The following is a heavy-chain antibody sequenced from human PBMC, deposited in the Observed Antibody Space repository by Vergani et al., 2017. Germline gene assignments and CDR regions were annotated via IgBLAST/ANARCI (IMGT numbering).Heavy chain of an antibody. J-gene: IGHJ6*02. CDR3: ANANPRNSGYDYLYYVHAMCV. V-gene: IGHV3-23*01. Sequence: EVQLLQSGGDLVQPGGSLRLSCAASGFTFNHYAMNWVRQAPGKGLEWVSGISGSGGSTYYAGSVKGRFTISRDSSKNTLYLQMNSLSAEDTAVYYCANANPRNSGYDYLYYVHAMCVWGQGTTVTVSS. D-gene: IGHD5-12*01. CDR1: GFTFNHYA. CDR2: ISGSGGST.